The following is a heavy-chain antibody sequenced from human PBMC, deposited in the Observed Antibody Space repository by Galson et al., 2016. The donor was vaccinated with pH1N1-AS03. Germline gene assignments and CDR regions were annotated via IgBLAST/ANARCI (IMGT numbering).Heavy chain of an antibody. J-gene: IGHJ4*02. CDR1: AGSISTYY. Sequence: SETLSLTCTVSAGSISTYYWTWIRQPPGRGLEWIGYIYFSGRTNCSPSLKSRANISLDRSRNQFSLNLNSVTAAEKAVYYCARVRSEWLGVNSSWYGIDSWGQGTLVTVSS. CDR3: ARVRSEWLGVNSSWYGIDS. CDR2: IYFSGRT. D-gene: IGHD2-2*01. V-gene: IGHV4-59*01.